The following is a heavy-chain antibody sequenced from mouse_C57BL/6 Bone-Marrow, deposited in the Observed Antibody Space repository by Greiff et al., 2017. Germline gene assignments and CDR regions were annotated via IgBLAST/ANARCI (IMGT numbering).Heavy chain of an antibody. CDR2: IDPSDSYT. D-gene: IGHD1-1*01. Sequence: VQLQQPGAELVMPGASVKLSCKASGYTFTSYWMHWVKQRPGQGLEWIGEIDPSDSYTNYNQKFKGKATLTVDTSSSTAYMELHSLTSEDSAVYFCARDYGSSYWYFDVWGTGTTVTVSS. CDR3: ARDYGSSYWYFDV. V-gene: IGHV1-69*01. CDR1: GYTFTSYW. J-gene: IGHJ1*03.